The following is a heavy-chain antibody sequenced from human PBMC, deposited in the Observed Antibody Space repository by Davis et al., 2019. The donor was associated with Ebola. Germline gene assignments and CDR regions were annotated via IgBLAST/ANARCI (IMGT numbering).Heavy chain of an antibody. V-gene: IGHV3-7*01. D-gene: IGHD2-21*02. Sequence: GESLKISCAASAFTFSNAWMSWVRQAPGKGLEWVANIQQDGSQKNYVDPVKGRFTISRDTAKNSLYLEMNSLRAEDTAVYYCATSSRADCWECLHVWGGGTTVTVSS. CDR2: IQQDGSQK. J-gene: IGHJ6*04. CDR3: ATSSRADCWECLHV. CDR1: AFTFSNAW.